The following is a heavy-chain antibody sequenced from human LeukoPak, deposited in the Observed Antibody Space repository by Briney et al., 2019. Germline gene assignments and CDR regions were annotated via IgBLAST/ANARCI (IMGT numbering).Heavy chain of an antibody. CDR2: IRYDGSNK. D-gene: IGHD6-19*01. V-gene: IGHV3-30*02. CDR3: AKDITSSGWYVGFDY. CDR1: GFTFSSYE. J-gene: IGHJ4*02. Sequence: GGSLRLSCAASGFTFSSYEMNWVRQAPGKGLEWVAFIRYDGSNKYYADSVKGRFTISRDNSKNTLYLQMDSLRAEDTAVYCCAKDITSSGWYVGFDYWGQGTLVTVSS.